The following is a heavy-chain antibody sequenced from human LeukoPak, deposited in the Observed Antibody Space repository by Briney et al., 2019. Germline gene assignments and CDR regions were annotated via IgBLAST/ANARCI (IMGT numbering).Heavy chain of an antibody. D-gene: IGHD6-13*01. Sequence: SETLSLTCTVSGGSISSSSYYWSWIRQPPGKGLEWIGYIYYSGSTNYNPSLKSRVTISVDTSKNQFSLKLSSVTAADTAVYYCARYSSRWGFDYWGQGTLVTVSS. V-gene: IGHV4-61*01. J-gene: IGHJ4*02. CDR3: ARYSSRWGFDY. CDR1: GGSISSSSYY. CDR2: IYYSGST.